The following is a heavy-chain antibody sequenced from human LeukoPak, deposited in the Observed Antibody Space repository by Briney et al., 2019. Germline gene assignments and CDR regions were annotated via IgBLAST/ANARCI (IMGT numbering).Heavy chain of an antibody. J-gene: IGHJ6*03. Sequence: GSSVKVSCKASGGTFSTYAISWVRQAPGQGLEWMGGIIPIFGTANYAQKFQGRVTITADKSTSTAYMELNSLRSEDTAVYYCARAPTNWNYYYYYMDVWGKGTTVTVSS. D-gene: IGHD1-20*01. CDR2: IIPIFGTA. CDR3: ARAPTNWNYYYYYMDV. CDR1: GGTFSTYA. V-gene: IGHV1-69*06.